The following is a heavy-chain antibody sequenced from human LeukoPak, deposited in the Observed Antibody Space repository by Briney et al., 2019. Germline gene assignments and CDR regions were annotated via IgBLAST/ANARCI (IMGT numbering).Heavy chain of an antibody. CDR2: IYYSGST. V-gene: IGHV4-59*01. CDR1: GGSISSYY. D-gene: IGHD6-19*01. CDR3: ARDLGYSSGRGFDY. Sequence: PSETLSLTCTVSGGSISSYYWSWIRQPPGKGLEWIGYIYYSGSTNYNPSLKSRVTISVDTSKHQFSPKLSSVTAADTAVYYCARDLGYSSGRGFDYWGQGTLVTVSS. J-gene: IGHJ4*02.